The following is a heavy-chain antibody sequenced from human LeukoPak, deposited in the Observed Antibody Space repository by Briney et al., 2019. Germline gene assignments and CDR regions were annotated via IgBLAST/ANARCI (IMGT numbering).Heavy chain of an antibody. J-gene: IGHJ4*02. CDR3: ARGGLELPDY. Sequence: SETLSLTCTVSGGSISDFYWSWIRQPPGKGLEWIGFIFYSGSTNYNPSLKSRATISVDTSKNQLSLRLTSVTTADTALYYCARGGLELPDYWGQGTLVTVSS. D-gene: IGHD1-26*01. CDR1: GGSISDFY. V-gene: IGHV4-59*01. CDR2: IFYSGST.